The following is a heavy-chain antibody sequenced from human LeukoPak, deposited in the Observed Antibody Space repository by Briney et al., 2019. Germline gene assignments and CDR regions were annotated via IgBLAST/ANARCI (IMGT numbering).Heavy chain of an antibody. CDR1: GYSISSGYY. CDR2: IYHSGST. Sequence: SETLSLTCTVSGYSISSGYYWGWIRQPPGKGLEWIGSIYHSGSTYYNPSLKSRVTISVDTSKNQFSLKLSSVTAADTAVYYCARRGSSSWLIYFDYWGQGTLVTVSS. CDR3: ARRGSSSWLIYFDY. J-gene: IGHJ4*02. D-gene: IGHD6-13*01. V-gene: IGHV4-38-2*02.